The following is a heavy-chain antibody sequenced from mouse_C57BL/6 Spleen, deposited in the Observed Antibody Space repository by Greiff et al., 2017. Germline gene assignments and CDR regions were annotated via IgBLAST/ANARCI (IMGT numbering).Heavy chain of an antibody. CDR3: ASYSSGYEGFAY. D-gene: IGHD3-2*02. Sequence: EVQLQQSGPGLVKPSQSLSLTCSVTGYSITSGYYWNWIRQFPGNKLEWMGYISYDGSNNYNPSLKNRISITRDTSKNQFFLKLNSVTTEDTATYYCASYSSGYEGFAYWGQGTLVTVSA. CDR2: ISYDGSN. V-gene: IGHV3-6*01. CDR1: GYSITSGYY. J-gene: IGHJ3*01.